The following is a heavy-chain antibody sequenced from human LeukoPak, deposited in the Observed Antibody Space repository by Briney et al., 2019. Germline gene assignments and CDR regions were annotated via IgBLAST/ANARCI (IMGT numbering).Heavy chain of an antibody. D-gene: IGHD3-9*01. CDR1: GGTFSSYV. V-gene: IGHV1-69*13. J-gene: IGHJ4*02. CDR3: ARGELRYFDWLSYFDY. Sequence: ASVKVSCKASGGTFSSYVTSWVRQAPGQGLEWMGGIIPIFGTANYVQKFQGRVTITADESTSTAYMELSSLRSEDTAVYYCARGELRYFDWLSYFDYWGQGTLVTVSS. CDR2: IIPIFGTA.